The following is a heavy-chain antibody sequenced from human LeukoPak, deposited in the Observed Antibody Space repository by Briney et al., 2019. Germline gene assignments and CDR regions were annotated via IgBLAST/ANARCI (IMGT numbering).Heavy chain of an antibody. D-gene: IGHD3-10*01. CDR1: GGSISSSSYY. Sequence: SETLSLTCTVSGGSISSSSYYWGWIRQPPGKGLEWIGSIYYSGSTYYNPSLKSRVTISVDTSKNQFSLKLSSVTAADTAVYYCARESYFPRYFDYWGQGTLVTVSS. J-gene: IGHJ4*02. CDR2: IYYSGST. V-gene: IGHV4-39*02. CDR3: ARESYFPRYFDY.